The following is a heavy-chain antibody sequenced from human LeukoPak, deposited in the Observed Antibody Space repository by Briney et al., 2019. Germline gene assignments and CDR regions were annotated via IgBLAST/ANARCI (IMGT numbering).Heavy chain of an antibody. D-gene: IGHD5/OR15-5a*01. CDR3: AKLVRQSTSGWYYFDY. Sequence: GGSLRLSCAASGFTFSTYVMSWVRQAPGEGLEWVSGISGVGGTTYYADSVKGRFTISRDNSKKMLYLQMNSLRAEDTAVYYCAKLVRQSTSGWYYFDYWGQGTLVTVSS. J-gene: IGHJ4*02. CDR2: ISGVGGTT. V-gene: IGHV3-23*01. CDR1: GFTFSTYV.